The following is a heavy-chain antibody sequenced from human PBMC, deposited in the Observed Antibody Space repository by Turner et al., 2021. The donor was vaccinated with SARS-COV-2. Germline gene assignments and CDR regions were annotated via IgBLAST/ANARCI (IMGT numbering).Heavy chain of an antibody. Sequence: QVQLQESGPGLVKPSQTLSPTCTVSGGSTSSGGYYWSWIRQHPGKGLGWIGYIYYSGSTYYNPSLKSRVTISVDTSKNQFSLKLSSVTAADTAVYYCARVLNTIFPDFDYWGQGTLVTVSS. CDR3: ARVLNTIFPDFDY. CDR2: IYYSGST. CDR1: GGSTSSGGYY. J-gene: IGHJ4*02. V-gene: IGHV4-31*03. D-gene: IGHD3-9*01.